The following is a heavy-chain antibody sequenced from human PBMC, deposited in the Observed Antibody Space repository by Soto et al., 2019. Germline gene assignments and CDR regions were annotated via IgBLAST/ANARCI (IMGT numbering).Heavy chain of an antibody. V-gene: IGHV3-30-3*01. CDR2: ISYDGSNK. J-gene: IGHJ6*02. CDR1: GFTFSSYA. Sequence: GGSLRLSCGASGFTFSSYAMHWVRQAPGKGLEWVAVISYDGSNKYYADSVKGRFTISRDNSKNTLYLQMNSLRAEDTAVYYCARKTGRSEAPYGMDVWGQGTTVTVSS. CDR3: ARKTGRSEAPYGMDV.